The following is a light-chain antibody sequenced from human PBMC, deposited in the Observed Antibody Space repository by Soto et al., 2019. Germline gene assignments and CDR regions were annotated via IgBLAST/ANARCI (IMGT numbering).Light chain of an antibody. CDR3: SSYTSSSTWV. V-gene: IGLV2-14*01. Sequence: QSALTQPASVSGSPGQSITISCTGTRSDVGGYDYVSWYQQHPGKAPQVMIFDVSNRPSGVSNRFSGSKSGNTASLTISGLQAEDEADYYCSSYTSSSTWVFGGGTKLTVL. CDR1: RSDVGGYDY. CDR2: DVS. J-gene: IGLJ3*02.